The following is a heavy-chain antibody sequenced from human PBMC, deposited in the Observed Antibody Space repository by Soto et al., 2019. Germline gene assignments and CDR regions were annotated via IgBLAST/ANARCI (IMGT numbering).Heavy chain of an antibody. D-gene: IGHD4-17*01. CDR1: GFTFSSYS. V-gene: IGHV3-21*01. CDR3: ARDNYGDPTPYGMDV. J-gene: IGHJ6*02. Sequence: PGGSLRLSCAASGFTFSSYSMNWVRQAPGKGLEWVSSISSSSSYIYYADSVKGRFTTSRDNAKNSLYLQMNSLRAEDTAVYYCARDNYGDPTPYGMDVWGQGTTVTVSS. CDR2: ISSSSSYI.